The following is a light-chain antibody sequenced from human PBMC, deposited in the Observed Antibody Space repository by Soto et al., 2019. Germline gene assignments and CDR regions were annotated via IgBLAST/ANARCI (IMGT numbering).Light chain of an antibody. CDR3: SSYTSSSTL. CDR1: SSDVGSYNY. V-gene: IGLV2-14*01. J-gene: IGLJ1*01. Sequence: QSARTQPASVSGSPGQSITISCTGTSSDVGSYNYVSWYQQHPGKAPKLMIYEVSDRPSGISSRFSGSKSGNTASLTISGLQTEDEADYYCSSYTSSSTLFGTGTKVTV. CDR2: EVS.